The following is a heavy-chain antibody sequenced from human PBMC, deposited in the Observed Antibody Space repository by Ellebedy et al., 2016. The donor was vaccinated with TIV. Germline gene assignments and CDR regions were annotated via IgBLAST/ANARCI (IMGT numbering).Heavy chain of an antibody. CDR2: IYYSGDT. D-gene: IGHD1-14*01. Sequence: SETLSLTXTVSGASISGSTYYWGWVRQPPGKGLEWLGVIYYSGDTYDNPSLRSRVSISVDTSKNQFSLRLISVTAADTAVYYCARDQNLLRWFDPWGQGTLVTVSS. V-gene: IGHV4-39*07. CDR1: GASISGSTYY. J-gene: IGHJ5*02. CDR3: ARDQNLLRWFDP.